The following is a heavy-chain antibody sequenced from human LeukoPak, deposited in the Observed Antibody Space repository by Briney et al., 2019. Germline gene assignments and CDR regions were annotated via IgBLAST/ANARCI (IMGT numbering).Heavy chain of an antibody. CDR1: GYSFTSYW. CDR3: ARQSPLWFGELSLPDY. D-gene: IGHD3-10*01. CDR2: IYPGDSDT. V-gene: IGHV5-51*01. Sequence: GESLKISCKGSGYSFTSYWIGWVRQMPGKGLEWMGIIYPGDSDTRYSPSFQGQVTISADKSISTAYLQWSSLKASDTAMYYCARQSPLWFGELSLPDYWGQGTLVTVSS. J-gene: IGHJ4*02.